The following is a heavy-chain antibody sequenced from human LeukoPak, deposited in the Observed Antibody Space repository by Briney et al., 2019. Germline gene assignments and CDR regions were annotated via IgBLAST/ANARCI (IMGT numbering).Heavy chain of an antibody. CDR3: ARDTTGDAFDI. Sequence: ASVKVSCKASGGTFSSYAISWVRQAPGQGLEWMGRIIPILGIANYAQKFQGRVTMTTDTSTSTAYMELRSLRSDDTAVYYCARDTTGDAFDIWGQGTMVTVSS. V-gene: IGHV1-69*04. CDR2: IIPILGIA. J-gene: IGHJ3*02. CDR1: GGTFSSYA. D-gene: IGHD1-1*01.